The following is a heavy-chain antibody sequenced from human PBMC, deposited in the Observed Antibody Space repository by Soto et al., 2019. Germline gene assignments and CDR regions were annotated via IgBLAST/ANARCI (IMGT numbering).Heavy chain of an antibody. CDR2: ISSSSSYI. Sequence: GGSLRLSCAASGFTFSSYSMNWVRQAPGKGLEWVSSISSSSSYIYYADSVKGRFTISRDNAKNSLYLQMNSLRVEDTAVYYCAREGGYSGSNDAFDIWGQGTMVTVSS. J-gene: IGHJ3*02. V-gene: IGHV3-21*01. CDR3: AREGGYSGSNDAFDI. D-gene: IGHD5-12*01. CDR1: GFTFSSYS.